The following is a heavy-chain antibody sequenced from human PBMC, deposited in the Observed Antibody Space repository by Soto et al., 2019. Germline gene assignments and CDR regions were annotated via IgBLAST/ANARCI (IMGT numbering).Heavy chain of an antibody. CDR2: IIPIFGTA. D-gene: IGHD3-3*01. CDR3: ARAGPVFWSGSYYYYYYGMDV. V-gene: IGHV1-69*13. Sequence: ASVKVSCKASGGTFSSYAISWVRQAPGQGLEWMGGIIPIFGTANYAQKFQGRVTITADESTSTAYMELSSLRSEDTAVYYCARAGPVFWSGSYYYYYYGMDVWGQGTTVTVSS. J-gene: IGHJ6*02. CDR1: GGTFSSYA.